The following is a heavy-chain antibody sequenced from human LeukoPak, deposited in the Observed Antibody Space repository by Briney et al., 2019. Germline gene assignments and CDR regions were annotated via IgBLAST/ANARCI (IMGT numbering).Heavy chain of an antibody. CDR2: IYYSGST. Sequence: PSETLSLTCTVSGGSISSHNWSWIRQPPGRGQECILDIYYSGSTNYNPSLKSRVTISVDTSKNQFSLTLSSVTAADTAVYYCARIIGAGTYYDFWSGYFTGGYYMDVWGKGTTVTVSS. V-gene: IGHV4-59*11. D-gene: IGHD3-3*01. CDR3: ARIIGAGTYYDFWSGYFTGGYYMDV. CDR1: GGSISSHN. J-gene: IGHJ6*03.